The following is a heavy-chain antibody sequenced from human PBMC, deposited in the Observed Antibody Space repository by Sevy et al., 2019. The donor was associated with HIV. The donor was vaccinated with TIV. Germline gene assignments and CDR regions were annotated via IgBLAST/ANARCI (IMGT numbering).Heavy chain of an antibody. J-gene: IGHJ6*03. D-gene: IGHD3-16*01. V-gene: IGHV3-15*01. Sequence: GGSLRLSCAASGFTFSNAWMSWVRQAPGKGLEWVGRIKSKTDGGTTDYATPVKGRFTISRDDSKNTLYLQMNSLQTEDTAVYYCTTGYVPRYYYYYMDVWGKGTTVTVSS. CDR1: GFTFSNAW. CDR3: TTGYVPRYYYYYMDV. CDR2: IKSKTDGGTT.